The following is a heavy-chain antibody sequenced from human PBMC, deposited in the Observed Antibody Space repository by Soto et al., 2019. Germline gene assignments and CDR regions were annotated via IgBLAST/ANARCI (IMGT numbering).Heavy chain of an antibody. Sequence: SETLSLTCAVYGGSFSGYYWSWIRQPPGKGLEWIGEINHSGSTNYNPSLKSRVTISVDTSKNQFSLKLTSVTAADTAVYYCARDSAGGCSGGSCIGWLDPWGQGTLVTVSS. CDR3: ARDSAGGCSGGSCIGWLDP. V-gene: IGHV4-34*01. CDR2: INHSGST. J-gene: IGHJ5*02. CDR1: GGSFSGYY. D-gene: IGHD2-15*01.